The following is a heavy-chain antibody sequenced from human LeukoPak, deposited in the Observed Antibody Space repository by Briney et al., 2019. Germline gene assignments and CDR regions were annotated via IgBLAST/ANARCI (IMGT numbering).Heavy chain of an antibody. CDR1: GVSINTGYNF. CDR3: ARQYTK. CDR2: ISNSGVT. Sequence: PSETLSLTCTVSGVSINTGYNFWGWIRQPPGKGLEWIGSISNSGVTSYNPSLQSRATISGDSSRNQFSLKLTSLTAADTAVYYCARQYTKWGQGTLVTVSS. D-gene: IGHD2-2*02. V-gene: IGHV4-39*01. J-gene: IGHJ4*02.